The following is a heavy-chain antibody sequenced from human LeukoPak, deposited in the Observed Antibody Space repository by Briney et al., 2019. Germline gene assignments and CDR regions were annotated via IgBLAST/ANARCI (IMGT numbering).Heavy chain of an antibody. CDR3: ARLVRETTIGGRFDY. J-gene: IGHJ4*02. Sequence: SETLSLTCTVSGYSISSGDFWGWIRQTPGKGLEWIGSIYHSGSTYYNPSLKSRVTISVDTSKNQFSLKLSSVTAADTAVYYCARLVRETTIGGRFDYWGQGTLVTVSS. CDR2: IYHSGST. V-gene: IGHV4-38-2*02. D-gene: IGHD3-16*01. CDR1: GYSISSGDF.